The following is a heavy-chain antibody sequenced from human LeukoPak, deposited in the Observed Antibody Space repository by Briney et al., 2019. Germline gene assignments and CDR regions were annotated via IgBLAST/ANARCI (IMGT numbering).Heavy chain of an antibody. J-gene: IGHJ4*02. CDR2: ISGSGGST. CDR3: AKVNQIVVVPAAVTDY. Sequence: GGSLRLSCAASGFTFSSYAMSWVRQAPGKGLEWVSIISGSGGSTYYADSVKGRFTISRDNSKNTLYLQMNSLRAEDTAVYYCAKVNQIVVVPAAVTDYWGQGTLVTVSS. CDR1: GFTFSSYA. D-gene: IGHD2-2*01. V-gene: IGHV3-23*01.